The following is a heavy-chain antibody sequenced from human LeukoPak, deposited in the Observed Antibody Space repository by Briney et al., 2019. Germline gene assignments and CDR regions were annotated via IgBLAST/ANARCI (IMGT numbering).Heavy chain of an antibody. D-gene: IGHD3-22*01. CDR2: ISSSSSYI. CDR1: GFTFSSYS. J-gene: IGHJ3*01. V-gene: IGHV3-21*01. Sequence: PGGSLRLSCAASGFTFSSYSMNWVRQAPGKGLEWVSSISSSSSYIYYADSVKGRFTISRDNAKNSLYLQMNSLRAEDTAVYYCARVGDSSGYYYEGRAFDFWGQGTMVTVSS. CDR3: ARVGDSSGYYYEGRAFDF.